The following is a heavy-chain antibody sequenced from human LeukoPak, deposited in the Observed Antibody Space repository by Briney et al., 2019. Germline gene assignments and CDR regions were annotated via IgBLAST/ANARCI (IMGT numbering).Heavy chain of an antibody. CDR2: INPNSGGT. CDR3: AYYGSGSYYNGVWFDP. V-gene: IGHV1-2*02. Sequence: GASVKVSCKASGGTFSSYAISWVRQAPGQGLEWMGWINPNSGGTNYAQKFQGRVTMTRDTSISTAYMELSRLRSDDTAVYYCAYYGSGSYYNGVWFDPWGQGTLVTVSS. D-gene: IGHD3-10*01. CDR1: GGTFSSYA. J-gene: IGHJ5*02.